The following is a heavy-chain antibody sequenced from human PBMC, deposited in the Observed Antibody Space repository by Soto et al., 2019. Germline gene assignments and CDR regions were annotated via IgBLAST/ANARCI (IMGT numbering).Heavy chain of an antibody. V-gene: IGHV1-69*13. D-gene: IGHD2-2*01. Sequence: SVKVSCKASGGTFSSYAISWVLQAPGQGLEWMGGIIPIFGTANYAQKFQGRVTITADESTSTAYMELSSLRSEDTAVYYCARMVVPAANYYYYYGMDVWGQGTTVTVSS. CDR3: ARMVVPAANYYYYYGMDV. CDR2: IIPIFGTA. CDR1: GGTFSSYA. J-gene: IGHJ6*02.